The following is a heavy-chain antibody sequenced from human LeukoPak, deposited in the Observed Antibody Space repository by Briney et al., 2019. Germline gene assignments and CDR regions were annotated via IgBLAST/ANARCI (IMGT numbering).Heavy chain of an antibody. CDR1: GFTVDDYG. V-gene: IGHV3-23*01. CDR3: AKGAGYYDTSGYYY. CDR2: ISGSGGST. D-gene: IGHD3-22*01. Sequence: PGGSLRLSCAASGFTVDDYGMSRVRQAPGKGLEWASAISGSGGSTYYADSVKGRFTISRDNSKNTLYLQMDSLRAEDTAIYYCAKGAGYYDTSGYYYWGQGTLVTVSS. J-gene: IGHJ4*02.